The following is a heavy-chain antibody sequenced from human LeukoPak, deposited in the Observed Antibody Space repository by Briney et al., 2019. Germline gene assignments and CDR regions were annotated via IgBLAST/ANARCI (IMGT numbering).Heavy chain of an antibody. Sequence: PSETLSLTCTVSGGSISSYYWSWIRQPPGKGLEWIGYIYYSGSTNYNPSLKSRVTISVDTSKNQFSLKLSSVTAADTAVYYCARGLVVGWSRRVFDYWGQGTLVTVSS. CDR3: ARGLVVGWSRRVFDY. J-gene: IGHJ4*02. V-gene: IGHV4-59*01. CDR1: GGSISSYY. D-gene: IGHD2-15*01. CDR2: IYYSGST.